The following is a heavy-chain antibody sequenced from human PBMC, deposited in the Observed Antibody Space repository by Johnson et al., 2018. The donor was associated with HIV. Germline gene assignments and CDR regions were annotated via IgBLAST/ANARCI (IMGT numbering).Heavy chain of an antibody. CDR1: GFTFDDYA. V-gene: IGHV3-23*04. D-gene: IGHD2-15*01. Sequence: EVQLVESGGVVVQPGGSLRLSCAASGFTFDDYAMHWVRQAPGNGLEWVSSISGSGRSTYYADSVKGRFTISRDNSKNTLYLQMNSLRAEDTAVYYCARGGSGGAFDVWGQGTMVTVSS. CDR3: ARGGSGGAFDV. CDR2: ISGSGRST. J-gene: IGHJ3*01.